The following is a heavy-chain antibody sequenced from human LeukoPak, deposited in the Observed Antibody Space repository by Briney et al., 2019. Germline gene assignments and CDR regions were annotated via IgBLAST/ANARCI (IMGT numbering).Heavy chain of an antibody. D-gene: IGHD2-2*01. CDR1: GFTFSSYA. J-gene: IGHJ4*02. CDR2: ISYDGSNK. CDR3: ARGYCSSTSCLGPY. Sequence: GGSLRLSCAASGFTFSSYAMQWVRQAPGKGLEWVEVISYDGSNKYYADSVKGRFTISRDNSKNTLYLQMNSLRAEDTAVYYCARGYCSSTSCLGPYWGQGTLVTVSS. V-gene: IGHV3-30-3*01.